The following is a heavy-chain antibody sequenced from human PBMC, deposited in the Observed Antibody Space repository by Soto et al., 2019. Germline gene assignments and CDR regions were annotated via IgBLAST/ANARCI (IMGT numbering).Heavy chain of an antibody. CDR3: ARDNGGYGTFDY. V-gene: IGHV1-18*04. D-gene: IGHD5-12*01. Sequence: QVRLVQSGPEVKKPEASVKVSCKASGDTFSSSAISWVRQAPGQGPEWMGWISSSGVTNYAQNFQGRVTLNVDSSTPTDYMEVRSLSSADTAIYYCARDNGGYGTFDYWGQGTLVTVSS. J-gene: IGHJ4*02. CDR1: GDTFSSSA. CDR2: ISSSGVT.